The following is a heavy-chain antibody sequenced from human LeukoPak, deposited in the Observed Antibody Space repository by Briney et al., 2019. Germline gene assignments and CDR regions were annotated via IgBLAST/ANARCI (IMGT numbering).Heavy chain of an antibody. J-gene: IGHJ5*02. V-gene: IGHV4-34*01. Sequence: SETLSLTCAVYGGSFSGYYWSWIRQPPGKGLEWIGEINHSGSTNYNPSLKSRVTISVDTSKNQFSLKLSSVTAADTAVYYCARVARRSIRYITMVRGAPPNWFDPWGQGTLVTVPS. CDR3: ARVARRSIRYITMVRGAPPNWFDP. CDR2: INHSGST. CDR1: GGSFSGYY. D-gene: IGHD3-10*01.